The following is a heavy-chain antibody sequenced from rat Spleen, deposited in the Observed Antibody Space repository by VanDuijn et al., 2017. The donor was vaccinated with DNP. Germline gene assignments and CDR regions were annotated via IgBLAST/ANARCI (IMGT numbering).Heavy chain of an antibody. D-gene: IGHD1-12*02. V-gene: IGHV2S12*01. CDR1: GFSLTSYH. J-gene: IGHJ3*01. CDR3: ARSQGYYYDGSYYPFAY. Sequence: QVQLKESGPGLVQPSQTLSLTCTVSGFSLTSYHVHWVRQPPGKVLEWIAAISSGGSTYYNSALKSRLSISRDTSKSQVFLKMDSVQTEDTAMYFCARSQGYYYDGSYYPFAYWGQGILVTVSS. CDR2: ISSGGST.